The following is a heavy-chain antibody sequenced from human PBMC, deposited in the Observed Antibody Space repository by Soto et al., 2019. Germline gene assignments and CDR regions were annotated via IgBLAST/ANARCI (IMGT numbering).Heavy chain of an antibody. CDR2: IYYSGST. D-gene: IGHD6-19*01. Sequence: SETLSLTCTVSGGSISSYYWSWIRQHPGKGLEWIGYIYYSGSTYYNPSLKSRVTISVDTSKNQFSLKLSSVTAADTAVYYCARDSSSSGWRRYYFDYWGQGTLVTVSS. CDR3: ARDSSSSGWRRYYFDY. V-gene: IGHV4-59*06. CDR1: GGSISSYY. J-gene: IGHJ4*02.